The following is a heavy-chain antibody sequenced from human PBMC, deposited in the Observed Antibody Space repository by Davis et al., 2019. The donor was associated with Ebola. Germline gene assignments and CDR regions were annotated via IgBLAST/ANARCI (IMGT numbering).Heavy chain of an antibody. CDR2: ISSSSSYI. CDR1: GFTFSSYS. D-gene: IGHD3-22*01. J-gene: IGHJ6*02. CDR3: ARGSDDSSGYYGPFYYYYYGMDV. Sequence: GESLKISCAASGFTFSSYSMNWVRQAPGKGLEWVSSISSSSSYIYYADSVKGRFTISRDNAKNSLYLQMNSLRAEDTAVYYCARGSDDSSGYYGPFYYYYYGMDVWGQGTTVTVSS. V-gene: IGHV3-21*01.